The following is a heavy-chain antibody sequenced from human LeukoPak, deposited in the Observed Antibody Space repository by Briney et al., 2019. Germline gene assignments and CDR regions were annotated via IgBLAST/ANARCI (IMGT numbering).Heavy chain of an antibody. CDR3: ARALFGVVRSYYYMDV. Sequence: SETLSLTCTVSGGSISSSSYYWGWIRQPPGKGLEWIGSIYYSGSTYYNPSLKSRVTISVDTSKNQFSLKLSSVTAADTAVYYCARALFGVVRSYYYMDVWGKGTTVTVSS. CDR1: GGSISSSSYY. CDR2: IYYSGST. V-gene: IGHV4-39*07. J-gene: IGHJ6*03. D-gene: IGHD3-3*01.